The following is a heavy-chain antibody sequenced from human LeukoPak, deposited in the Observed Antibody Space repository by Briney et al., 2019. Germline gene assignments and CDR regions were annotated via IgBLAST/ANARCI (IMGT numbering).Heavy chain of an antibody. Sequence: SVKVSCEASGGTFSSYATSWVRQAPGQGLEWMGGIIPIFGTANYAQKFQGRVTITADESTSTAYMELSSLRSEDTAVYYCARSHVLRYFDWLNLGAFDIWGQGTMVTVSS. V-gene: IGHV1-69*01. CDR3: ARSHVLRYFDWLNLGAFDI. CDR2: IIPIFGTA. J-gene: IGHJ3*02. CDR1: GGTFSSYA. D-gene: IGHD3-9*01.